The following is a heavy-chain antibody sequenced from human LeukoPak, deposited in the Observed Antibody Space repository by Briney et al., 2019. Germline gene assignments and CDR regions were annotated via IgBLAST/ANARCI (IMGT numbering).Heavy chain of an antibody. D-gene: IGHD3-10*02. CDR2: INSEGSST. CDR3: AREMKLFGTDRGAFDI. CDR1: GFTFSSYW. Sequence: GGSLRLSCAASGFTFSSYWMHWVRQAPGKGLVWVSRINSEGSSTSYADSVKGRFTISRDNAKNTLYLQMNSLRAEDTAVYFCAREMKLFGTDRGAFDIWGQGTMVTVSS. V-gene: IGHV3-74*01. J-gene: IGHJ3*02.